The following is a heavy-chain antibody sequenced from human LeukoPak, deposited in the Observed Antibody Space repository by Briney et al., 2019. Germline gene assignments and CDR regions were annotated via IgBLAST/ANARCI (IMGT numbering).Heavy chain of an antibody. D-gene: IGHD3-22*01. CDR3: AKDTDKYDSSGYFDY. J-gene: IGHJ4*02. V-gene: IGHV3-9*01. CDR1: GFTFDDYA. Sequence: PGGSLRLSCAASGFTFDDYAMHWVRQAPGKGLEWVSGISWNSGSIGYADSVKGRFTISRDNAKNSLYLQMNSLRAEDTALYYCAKDTDKYDSSGYFDYWGQGTLVTVSS. CDR2: ISWNSGSI.